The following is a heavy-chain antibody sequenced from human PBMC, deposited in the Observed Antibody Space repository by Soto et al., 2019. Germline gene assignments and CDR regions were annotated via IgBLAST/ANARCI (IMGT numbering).Heavy chain of an antibody. Sequence: GASVKVSCKASGYTFTSYDINWVRQATGQGLEWMGWMNPNSGNTGYAQKFQGRVTMTRNTSISTAYMELSSLRSEDTAVYYCARGSRPARYCSSTSCYVIDYWGQGTLVTVLL. D-gene: IGHD2-2*01. J-gene: IGHJ4*02. CDR2: MNPNSGNT. CDR1: GYTFTSYD. CDR3: ARGSRPARYCSSTSCYVIDY. V-gene: IGHV1-8*01.